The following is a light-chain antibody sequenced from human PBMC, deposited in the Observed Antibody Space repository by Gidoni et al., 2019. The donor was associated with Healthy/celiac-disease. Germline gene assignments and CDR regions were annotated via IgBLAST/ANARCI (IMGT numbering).Light chain of an antibody. Sequence: DIQMTQSPSSLSASVGDRVTITCRASQSISSYLNWYQQKPGQAPKLLIYAASSLQSGVPSRFSGSGSGTDFTLTISSLPPDDFATYYCQQSYSTPEFGQGTKVEIK. CDR2: AAS. CDR3: QQSYSTPE. J-gene: IGKJ1*01. V-gene: IGKV1-39*01. CDR1: QSISSY.